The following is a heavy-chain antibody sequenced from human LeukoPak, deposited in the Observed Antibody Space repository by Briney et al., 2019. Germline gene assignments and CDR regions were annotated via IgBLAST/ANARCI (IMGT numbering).Heavy chain of an antibody. J-gene: IGHJ5*02. D-gene: IGHD6-13*01. CDR2: INHSRST. CDR3: ARGFAAAGPNWFDP. CDR1: GGSFSGYY. Sequence: PSETLSLTCAVYGGSFSGYYWSWIRQPPGKGLEWIGEINHSRSTNYNPSLKSRVTISVDTSKNQFSPKLSSVTAADTAVYYCARGFAAAGPNWFDPWAREPWSPSPQ. V-gene: IGHV4-34*01.